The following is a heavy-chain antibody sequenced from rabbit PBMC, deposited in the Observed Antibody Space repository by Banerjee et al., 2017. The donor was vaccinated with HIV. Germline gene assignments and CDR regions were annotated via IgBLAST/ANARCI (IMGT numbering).Heavy chain of an antibody. CDR2: IYGGSTGNT. J-gene: IGHJ6*01. Sequence: QEQLVESGGGLVKPGGTLTLTCKASGFSFSSNYYMCWVRQAPGKGLEWIACIYGGSTGNTYYASWVNGRFTISRTSSTTVTLQMTSLSAADTATYFCARDIYVGYGYDLWGPGTLVTVS. V-gene: IGHV1S45*01. CDR1: GFSFSSNYY. CDR3: ARDIYVGYGYDL. D-gene: IGHD6-1*01.